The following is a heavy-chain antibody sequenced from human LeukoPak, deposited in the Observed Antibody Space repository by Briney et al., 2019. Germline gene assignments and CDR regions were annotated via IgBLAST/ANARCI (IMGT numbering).Heavy chain of an antibody. V-gene: IGHV1-8*03. Sequence: VASVKVSCKASGYTFTSYDINWVRQATGQGLEWMGWMNPNSGNTGYAQKFQGRVTITRNTSISTAYMELSSLRSEDTAVYYCARGSYCSSTSCYTGYYYCYYMDVWGKGTTVTVSS. D-gene: IGHD2-2*02. CDR2: MNPNSGNT. CDR1: GYTFTSYD. CDR3: ARGSYCSSTSCYTGYYYCYYMDV. J-gene: IGHJ6*03.